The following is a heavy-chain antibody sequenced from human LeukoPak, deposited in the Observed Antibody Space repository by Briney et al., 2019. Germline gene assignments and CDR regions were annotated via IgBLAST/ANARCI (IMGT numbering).Heavy chain of an antibody. CDR1: GYTFTSYG. CDR2: ISAYNGNT. D-gene: IGHD3-9*01. Sequence: ASVKVSCKASGYTFTSYGISWVRQAPGQGLEWMGWISAYNGNTNYAQKLQGRVTMTTDTSTSTAYMELRSLRSDDTAVYYCARDVGVLRYFDWLLPFDYWGQGTLVIVSS. CDR3: ARDVGVLRYFDWLLPFDY. V-gene: IGHV1-18*04. J-gene: IGHJ4*02.